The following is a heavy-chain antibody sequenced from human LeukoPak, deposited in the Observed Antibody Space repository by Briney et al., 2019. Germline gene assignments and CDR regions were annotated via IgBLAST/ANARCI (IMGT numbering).Heavy chain of an antibody. CDR1: GFTFSSYA. D-gene: IGHD5-18*01. CDR3: VKDYGRYNYGYYDFDI. Sequence: VGSLRLSCSASGFTFSSYAMHWVRQAPGKGLEYVSAISSNGGGTYYADNVEGRFTISRDNSKNTLHLQMSSLRAEDPAVYSCVKDYGRYNYGYYDFDIWGQGTMVAAAS. J-gene: IGHJ3*02. CDR2: ISSNGGGT. V-gene: IGHV3-64D*06.